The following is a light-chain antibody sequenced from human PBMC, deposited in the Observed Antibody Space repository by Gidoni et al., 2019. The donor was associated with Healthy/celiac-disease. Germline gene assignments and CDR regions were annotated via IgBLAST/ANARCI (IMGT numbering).Light chain of an antibody. Sequence: EIVMTQSPATRSVSPGERATLSCRASQSVSSNLAWYQQKPGQAPRLLIYGASTRATGIPARFSGSGSGTEFTLTISRLQSEDFAVYYCQQYNNWPPRYTFGQGTKLEIK. J-gene: IGKJ2*01. CDR2: GAS. CDR1: QSVSSN. CDR3: QQYNNWPPRYT. V-gene: IGKV3-15*01.